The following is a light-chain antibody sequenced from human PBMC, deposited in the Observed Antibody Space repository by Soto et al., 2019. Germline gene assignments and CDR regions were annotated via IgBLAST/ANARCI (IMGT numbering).Light chain of an antibody. V-gene: IGKV3-20*01. CDR2: GAS. J-gene: IGKJ5*01. CDR1: QSVSSSY. CDR3: QQYGSSPT. Sequence: EIVLTQSPGTLSLSPGERANLSCRASQSVSSSYLAWYQQKPGQAPRLLIYGASSRATGIPDRFSCSGSGTDFTLTISRLEPEDFAVYYCQQYGSSPTFGQGTRLEIK.